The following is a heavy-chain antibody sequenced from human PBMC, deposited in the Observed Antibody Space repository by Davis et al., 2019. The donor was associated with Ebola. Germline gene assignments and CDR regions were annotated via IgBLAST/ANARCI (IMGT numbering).Heavy chain of an antibody. CDR3: ARDRGDGAYYFDL. CDR2: ISTSGGST. CDR1: GFSISSQA. D-gene: IGHD3-10*01. J-gene: IGHJ4*02. Sequence: GESLKISCAASGFSISSQAMGWVRQAPGKGLDWVSLISTSGGSTYSAGSVRGRFTVYRDDSKNTLHLQMTALRPADTAVYYCARDRGDGAYYFDLWGRGTLVTVSS. V-gene: IGHV3-23*01.